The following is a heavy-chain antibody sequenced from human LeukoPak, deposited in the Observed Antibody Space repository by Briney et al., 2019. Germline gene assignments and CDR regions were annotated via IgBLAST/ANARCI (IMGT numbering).Heavy chain of an antibody. CDR2: IYTSGST. Sequence: PSETLSLTCTVSGGSISSGSYYWSWIRQPAGKGLEWIGRIYTSGSTNYNPSLKSRVTISVDTSKNQFSLKLSSVTAADTAVYYCARLRRGGIAAAGPFQHWGQGTLVTVSS. CDR3: ARLRRGGIAAAGPFQH. J-gene: IGHJ1*01. D-gene: IGHD6-13*01. CDR1: GGSISSGSYY. V-gene: IGHV4-61*02.